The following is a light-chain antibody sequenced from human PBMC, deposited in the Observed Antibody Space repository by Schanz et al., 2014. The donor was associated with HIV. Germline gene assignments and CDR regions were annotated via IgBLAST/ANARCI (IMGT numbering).Light chain of an antibody. Sequence: DIQMTQSPSTLSASVGDRVTITCRASQSIDRWLAWYQQKPGKAPNLLIYAASTLHTGVPLRFSGSGSGTDLTLTINGLQPDDFATYYCQQLNSFPYTFGQGTMLEI. J-gene: IGKJ2*01. V-gene: IGKV1-5*01. CDR3: QQLNSFPYT. CDR2: AAS. CDR1: QSIDRW.